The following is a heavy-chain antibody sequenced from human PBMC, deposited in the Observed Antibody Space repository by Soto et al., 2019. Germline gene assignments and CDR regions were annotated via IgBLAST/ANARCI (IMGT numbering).Heavy chain of an antibody. CDR3: AKDIGYCSSTSCYGGGFDY. Sequence: EVQLVESGGGLVQPGRSLRLSCAASGFTFDDYAMHWVRQAPGKGLEWVSGISWNSGSIGYADSVKGRFTISRDNAKNFLYLQMNSLRAEDTALYYCAKDIGYCSSTSCYGGGFDYWGQGTLVTVSS. D-gene: IGHD2-2*01. J-gene: IGHJ4*02. CDR1: GFTFDDYA. V-gene: IGHV3-9*01. CDR2: ISWNSGSI.